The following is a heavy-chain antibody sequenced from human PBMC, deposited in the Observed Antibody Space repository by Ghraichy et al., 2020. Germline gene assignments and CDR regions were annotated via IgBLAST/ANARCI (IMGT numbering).Heavy chain of an antibody. D-gene: IGHD6-13*01. CDR2: INHSGST. CDR3: ARDRPSSWYPNPNFDY. CDR1: GGSFSGYY. V-gene: IGHV4-34*01. Sequence: SETLSLTCAVYGGSFSGYYWSWIRQPPGKGLEWIGEINHSGSTNYNPSLKSRVTISVDTSKNQFSLKLSSVTAADTAVYYCARDRPSSWYPNPNFDYWGQGTLVTVSS. J-gene: IGHJ4*02.